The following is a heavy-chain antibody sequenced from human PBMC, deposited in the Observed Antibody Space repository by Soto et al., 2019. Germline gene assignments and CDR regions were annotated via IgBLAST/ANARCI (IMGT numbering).Heavy chain of an antibody. CDR3: ATMGTPATGLYFFDY. V-gene: IGHV4-30-4*01. J-gene: IGHJ4*02. CDR2: ISYSGST. CDR1: GGSISSGNYY. Sequence: SENLSLTCTVSGGSISSGNYYWSWIRQPPGKGLEWIGFISYSGSTYYSTSLKSRVTISVDTSKSQFSLNLSFVTAADTAVYYCATMGTPATGLYFFDYWGQGSLVTVSS. D-gene: IGHD2-15*01.